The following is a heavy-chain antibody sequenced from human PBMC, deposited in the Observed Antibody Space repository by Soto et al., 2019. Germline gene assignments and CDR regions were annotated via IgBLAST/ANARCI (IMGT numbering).Heavy chain of an antibody. J-gene: IGHJ4*02. CDR1: GYTFTSYA. CDR2: INAGNGNT. V-gene: IGHV1-3*01. D-gene: IGHD6-19*01. CDR3: ARRVDPSVWQWLVRGFDY. Sequence: GASVKVSCKASGYTFTSYAMHWVRQAPGQRLEWMGWINAGNGNTKYSQKFQGRDTISADESISTAYLQWSSLKASDTAMYYCARRVDPSVWQWLVRGFDYWGQGTLVTVSS.